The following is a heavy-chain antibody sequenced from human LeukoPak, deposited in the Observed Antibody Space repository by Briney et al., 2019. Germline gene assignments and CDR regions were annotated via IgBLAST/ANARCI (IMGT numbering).Heavy chain of an antibody. J-gene: IGHJ4*02. V-gene: IGHV1-3*04. CDR2: INTGNGNT. CDR3: ARLTMSIVVVPAAPSADLNFDY. CDR1: GYTFTSYA. D-gene: IGHD2-2*01. Sequence: ASVKASCKASGYTFTSYAIHWMRQAPGQRLEWMGWINTGNGNTKYSQKFQGRVTITADESTSTAYMELSSLRSEDTAVYYCARLTMSIVVVPAAPSADLNFDYWGQGTLVTVSS.